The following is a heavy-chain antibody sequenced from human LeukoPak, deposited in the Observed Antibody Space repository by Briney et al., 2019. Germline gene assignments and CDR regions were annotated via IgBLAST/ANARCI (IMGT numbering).Heavy chain of an antibody. J-gene: IGHJ6*03. CDR2: ISSSSSYI. CDR3: ARSSSPYYYYYYMDV. D-gene: IGHD6-13*01. Sequence: PGGSLRLSCAASGFTFSNYGMSWVRQAPGKGLEWVSSISSSSSYIYYADSVKGRFTISRDNAKNSLYLQMNSLRAEDTAVYYCARSSSPYYYYYYMDVWGKGTTVTVSS. CDR1: GFTFSNYG. V-gene: IGHV3-21*01.